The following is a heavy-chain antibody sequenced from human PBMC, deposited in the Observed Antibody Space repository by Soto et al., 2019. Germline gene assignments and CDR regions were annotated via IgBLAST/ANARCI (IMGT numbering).Heavy chain of an antibody. D-gene: IGHD6-19*01. CDR2: ISYDGSNK. J-gene: IGHJ4*02. CDR3: ARHEIPIAVAGSGDY. CDR1: GFTFSSYA. V-gene: IGHV3-30-3*01. Sequence: GGSLRLSCAASGFTFSSYAMHWVRHAPGKGLEWVAVISYDGSNKYYADSVKGRFTISRDNSKNTLYLQMNSLRAEDTAVYYCARHEIPIAVAGSGDYWGQGTLVTVSS.